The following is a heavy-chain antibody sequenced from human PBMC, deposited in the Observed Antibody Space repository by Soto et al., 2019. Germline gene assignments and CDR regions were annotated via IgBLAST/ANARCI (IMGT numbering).Heavy chain of an antibody. D-gene: IGHD6-19*01. CDR3: ARDAFPAYSSGWGYFDY. Sequence: PGGSLRLSCAASGFTFSSYAMHWVRQAPGKGLEWVAVISYDGSNKYYADSVKGRFTISRDNSKNTLYLQMNSLRAEDTAVYYCARDAFPAYSSGWGYFDYWGQGTLVTVSS. J-gene: IGHJ4*02. CDR2: ISYDGSNK. CDR1: GFTFSSYA. V-gene: IGHV3-30-3*01.